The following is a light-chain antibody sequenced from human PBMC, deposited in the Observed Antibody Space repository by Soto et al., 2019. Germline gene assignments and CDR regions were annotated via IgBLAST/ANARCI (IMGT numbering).Light chain of an antibody. CDR1: QSINSN. V-gene: IGKV3-20*01. CDR2: GAF. J-gene: IGKJ1*01. CDR3: QQYGSSPRT. Sequence: EFVLTQSPGTLSLSPGERATLSCRASQSINSNLAWYQQKPGQAPRLLIYGAFKRATGIPDRFSGSGSGTDFTLTISRMEPEDFAVYCCQQYGSSPRTFGQGTKVDIK.